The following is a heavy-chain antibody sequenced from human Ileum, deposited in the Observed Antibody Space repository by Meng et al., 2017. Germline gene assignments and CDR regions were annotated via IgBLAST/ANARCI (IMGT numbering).Heavy chain of an antibody. CDR2: IRPKTFGGTR. J-gene: IGHJ4*02. Sequence: GGSLRLSCVASGFTFSDYAISWVRQAPGKGLEWVSFIRPKTFGGTREYAASVKGRFTISRDDSKSIAYLEMNSLKTEDTAVYYCTRFNYVSCYRNYWGQGTLVTVSS. CDR3: TRFNYVSCYRNY. CDR1: GFTFSDYA. D-gene: IGHD2-15*01. V-gene: IGHV3-49*04.